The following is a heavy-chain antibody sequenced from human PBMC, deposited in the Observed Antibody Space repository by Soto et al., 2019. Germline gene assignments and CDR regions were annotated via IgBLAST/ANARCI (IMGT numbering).Heavy chain of an antibody. J-gene: IGHJ3*02. CDR2: IKSKTDGGTT. Sequence: PGGSLRLSCAASGFSFSNAWMNWVRQAPGKGLEWVGRIKSKTDGGTTDYAAPVKGRFTISRDDSKNTLYLQMNSLKTEDTAVYYCTTGLVKGRGAFDIWGQGKMVTVSS. V-gene: IGHV3-15*07. D-gene: IGHD2-21*01. CDR3: TTGLVKGRGAFDI. CDR1: GFSFSNAW.